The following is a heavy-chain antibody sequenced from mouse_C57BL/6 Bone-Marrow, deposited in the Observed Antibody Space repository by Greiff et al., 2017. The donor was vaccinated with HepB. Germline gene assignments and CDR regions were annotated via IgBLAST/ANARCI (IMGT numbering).Heavy chain of an antibody. CDR2: ISSGGSYT. CDR3: ARLDYYAMDY. CDR1: GFTFSSYG. V-gene: IGHV5-6*01. J-gene: IGHJ4*01. Sequence: EVKLVESGGDLVKPGGSLKLSCAASGFTFSSYGMSWVRQTPDKRLEWVATISSGGSYTYYPDSVKGRFTISRDNAKNTLYLRMSSLKSEDTAMYYCARLDYYAMDYWGQGTSVTVSS.